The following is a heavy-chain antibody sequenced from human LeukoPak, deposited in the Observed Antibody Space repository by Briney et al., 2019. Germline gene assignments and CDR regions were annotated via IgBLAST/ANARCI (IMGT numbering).Heavy chain of an antibody. D-gene: IGHD6-6*01. J-gene: IGHJ6*02. CDR3: ASRREYSSSSYYYYGMDV. CDR2: MNPNSGNT. CDR1: GGTFSSYA. Sequence: ASVKVSCKASGGTFSSYAINWVRQATGQGLEWMGWMNPNSGNTGYAQRFQGRVTMTRNTSISTAYMELSSLRSEDTAVYYCASRREYSSSSYYYYGMDVWGQGTTVTVSS. V-gene: IGHV1-8*02.